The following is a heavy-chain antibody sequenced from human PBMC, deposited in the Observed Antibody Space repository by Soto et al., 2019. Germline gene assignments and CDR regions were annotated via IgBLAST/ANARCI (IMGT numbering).Heavy chain of an antibody. CDR1: GYTFTSYG. J-gene: IGHJ5*02. CDR3: ARVFSYSSDWYPRAFDP. Sequence: GASVKVSCKASGYTFTSYGISWVRQAPGQGLEWMGWISAYNGNTNYAQKLQGRVTMTTDTSTSTAYMELRSLRSDDTAVYYCARVFSYSSDWYPRAFDPWXQGTLVTVSS. V-gene: IGHV1-18*01. CDR2: ISAYNGNT. D-gene: IGHD6-19*01.